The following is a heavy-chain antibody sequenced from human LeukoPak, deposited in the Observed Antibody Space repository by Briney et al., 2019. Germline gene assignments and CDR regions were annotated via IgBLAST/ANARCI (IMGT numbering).Heavy chain of an antibody. CDR3: AKDFGFGYGRVLGAFDI. D-gene: IGHD5-18*01. CDR2: ISWNSGSI. CDR1: GFTFYDYA. V-gene: IGHV3-9*01. J-gene: IGHJ3*02. Sequence: GGSLRLSCAASGFTFYDYAMHWVRHAPGKGLEWVSGISWNSGSIVYADSVKGRFTISRDNAKNSLYLQMNSLRAADTALYYCAKDFGFGYGRVLGAFDIWGQGTMVTVSS.